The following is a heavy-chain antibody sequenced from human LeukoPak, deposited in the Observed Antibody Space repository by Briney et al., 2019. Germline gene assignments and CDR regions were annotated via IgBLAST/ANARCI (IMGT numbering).Heavy chain of an antibody. CDR3: ARQGLLDY. V-gene: IGHV3-48*04. Sequence: GGSLRLSCAASGFSFSTYSMNWVRQAPGKGLEWVSYISSSSTIYYADSVKGRFTISRDNAKNSLYLQMNSLRAEDTAVYYCARQGLLDYWGQGTLVTVSS. J-gene: IGHJ4*02. D-gene: IGHD5/OR15-5a*01. CDR2: ISSSSTI. CDR1: GFSFSTYS.